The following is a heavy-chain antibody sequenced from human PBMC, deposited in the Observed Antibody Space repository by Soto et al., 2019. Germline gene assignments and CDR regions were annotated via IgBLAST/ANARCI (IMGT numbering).Heavy chain of an antibody. J-gene: IGHJ6*02. CDR3: ARDLIYGMDV. D-gene: IGHD2-21*01. V-gene: IGHV4-31*03. Sequence: QVQLQESGPGLVKPSQTLSLTCTVSGGSISSGGYYWSWIRQHPGKGLEWIGYIYYSGSTYHNPSLKGRVTLSVDTSKNQFSLKLRSVTAADTAVYYCARDLIYGMDVWGQGTTVTVSS. CDR2: IYYSGST. CDR1: GGSISSGGYY.